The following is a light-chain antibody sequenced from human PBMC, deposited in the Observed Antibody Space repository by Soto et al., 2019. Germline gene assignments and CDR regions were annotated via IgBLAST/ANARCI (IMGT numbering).Light chain of an antibody. CDR2: WAS. V-gene: IGKV4-1*01. CDR3: QRFSSPPFFP. J-gene: IGKJ2*01. CDR1: QSVFKGSNNKDC. Sequence: DIVMTQSPDSLAVSLGERATINCKSSQSVFKGSNNKDCLAWYQQKPGQPPKLLLYWASTRESGVPDRFSGGGSGTDFTLTISSLQAEDVAIYYCQRFSSPPFFPFGQGTKVEIK.